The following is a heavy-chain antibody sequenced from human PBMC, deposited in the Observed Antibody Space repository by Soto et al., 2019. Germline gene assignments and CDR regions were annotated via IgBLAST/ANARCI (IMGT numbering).Heavy chain of an antibody. CDR1: GGSFSGYY. CDR3: ARVYFFVSGSYLSGGLRPYYFDY. Sequence: SETLSLTCAVYGGSFSGYYWSWIRQPPGKGLEWIGEINHSGSTNYNPSLKSRVTISVDTSKNQFSLKLSSVTAADTAVYYCARVYFFVSGSYLSGGLRPYYFDYWGQGTLVTVSS. V-gene: IGHV4-34*01. CDR2: INHSGST. D-gene: IGHD3-10*01. J-gene: IGHJ4*02.